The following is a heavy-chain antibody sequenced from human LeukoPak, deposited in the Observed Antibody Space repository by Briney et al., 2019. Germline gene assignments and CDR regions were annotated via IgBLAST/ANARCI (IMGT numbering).Heavy chain of an antibody. CDR3: AKDPKYSYGYNAFDI. CDR1: GFTFSSYG. Sequence: GGSLRLSCAASGFTFSSYGMHWVRQAPGKGLEWVAFIRYDGSNKYYADSVKGRFTISRDNSKNTLYLQMNSLRAEDTAVYYCAKDPKYSYGYNAFDIWGQGKMVTVSS. J-gene: IGHJ3*02. D-gene: IGHD5-18*01. V-gene: IGHV3-30*02. CDR2: IRYDGSNK.